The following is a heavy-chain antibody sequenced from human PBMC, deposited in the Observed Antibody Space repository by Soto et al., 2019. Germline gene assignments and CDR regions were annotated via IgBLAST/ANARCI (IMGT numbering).Heavy chain of an antibody. J-gene: IGHJ6*02. CDR1: GDSVSSNSAA. Sequence: PSQTLSLTCAISGDSVSSNSAAWNWVRQSPSRGLEWLGRTYYRSKWYDDYAVSVKSRITINPDTSKNQFSLHLNSVTPEDTAAYYCERGAGRGYCCGNTCYSPSNYYGMEVWGQGTTVTVSS. D-gene: IGHD2-15*01. CDR2: TYYRSKWYD. CDR3: ERGAGRGYCCGNTCYSPSNYYGMEV. V-gene: IGHV6-1*01.